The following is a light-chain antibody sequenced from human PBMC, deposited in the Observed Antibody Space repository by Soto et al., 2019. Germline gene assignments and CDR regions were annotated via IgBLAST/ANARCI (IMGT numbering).Light chain of an antibody. Sequence: QSVLTQPPSASGTPGQGVTISCSGSTSNIGSYYVYWYQQLPGTAPKLLIYRNNQRPSGVPDRFSGSKSGTSASLAISGLRSDDEADYFCATWDDSLNGFYVFGTGTKVTVL. CDR1: TSNIGSYY. CDR2: RNN. J-gene: IGLJ1*01. V-gene: IGLV1-47*01. CDR3: ATWDDSLNGFYV.